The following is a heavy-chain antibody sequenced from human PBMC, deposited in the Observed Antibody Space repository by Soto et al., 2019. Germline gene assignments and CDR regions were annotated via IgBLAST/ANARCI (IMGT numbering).Heavy chain of an antibody. Sequence: PGGSLRLSCVASGFKFSIYSMNWVRQAPGKGLEWSAYITSDTKTIKYVDSVKGRFTISRDNAKNSVYLQMNSLSDEDTAVYYCARSVEGHFDYWGQGSVVIVSS. CDR2: ITSDTKTI. D-gene: IGHD6-19*01. CDR1: GFKFSIYS. CDR3: ARSVEGHFDY. J-gene: IGHJ4*02. V-gene: IGHV3-48*02.